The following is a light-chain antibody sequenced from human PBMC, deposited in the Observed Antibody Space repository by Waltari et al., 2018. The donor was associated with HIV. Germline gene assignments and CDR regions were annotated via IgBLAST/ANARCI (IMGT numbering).Light chain of an antibody. J-gene: IGKJ4*01. Sequence: DIVMTQSPDSLAVSLGERATTSCKSSQSVLYSSNNNNYLAWYQQKPGQPPKLLIYWASTRESGVPDRFSGSGSGTDFTLTISSLQAEDVAVYYCQQYYSTPLTFGGGTKVEIK. CDR2: WAS. CDR1: QSVLYSSNNNNY. V-gene: IGKV4-1*01. CDR3: QQYYSTPLT.